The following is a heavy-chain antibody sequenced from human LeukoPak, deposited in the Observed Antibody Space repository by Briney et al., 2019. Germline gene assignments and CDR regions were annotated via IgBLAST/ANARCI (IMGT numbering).Heavy chain of an antibody. CDR3: ARDRTQWLQPRSYYYGMDV. D-gene: IGHD5-24*01. CDR2: ISGSGGST. V-gene: IGHV3-23*01. Sequence: PGGSLRLSCAASGFTFSSYAMSWVRQAPGKGLEWVSAISGSGGSTYYADSVKGWFTISRDNSKNTLYLQMNSLRAEDTAVYYCARDRTQWLQPRSYYYGMDVWGQGTTVTVSS. CDR1: GFTFSSYA. J-gene: IGHJ6*02.